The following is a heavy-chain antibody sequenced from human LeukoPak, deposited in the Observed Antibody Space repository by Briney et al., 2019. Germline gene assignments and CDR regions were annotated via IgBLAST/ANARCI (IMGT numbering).Heavy chain of an antibody. J-gene: IGHJ4*02. D-gene: IGHD5-12*01. CDR3: ARASGYSGYDYDFDY. CDR2: IIPIFGTS. CDR1: GGTFSSHA. Sequence: ASVKVSSKASGGTFSSHAFSWVRQAPGQGLEWMGGIIPIFGTSNYAQKFQGRVTITADESTSTAYMELSSLRSEDTAVYYCARASGYSGYDYDFDYWGQGTLVTVSS. V-gene: IGHV1-69*13.